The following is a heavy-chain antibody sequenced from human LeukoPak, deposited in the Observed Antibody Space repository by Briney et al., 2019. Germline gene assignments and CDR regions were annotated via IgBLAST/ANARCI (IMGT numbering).Heavy chain of an antibody. D-gene: IGHD6-13*01. J-gene: IGHJ3*02. CDR2: IIPIFGTA. CDR3: ARSQYSSSWHDAFDI. V-gene: IGHV1-69*05. Sequence: SVKVSCKASGGTFSSYTISWVRQAPGQGLEWMGGIIPIFGTANYAQKFQGRVTITTDESTSTAYMELSSLRSEDTAVYYCARSQYSSSWHDAFDIWGQGTMVTVSS. CDR1: GGTFSSYT.